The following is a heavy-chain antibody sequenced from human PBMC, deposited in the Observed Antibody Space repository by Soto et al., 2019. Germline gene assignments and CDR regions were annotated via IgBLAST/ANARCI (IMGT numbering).Heavy chain of an antibody. Sequence: PGGSLRLSCAASGFTFNNYVMAWVRQAPGKGLEWVSGISGSGGSTVYADSVNGRFSIFRDNYRNTLYMLMNSLGAGATAVYYCVRVNFRGTQLWLEAFDYWGRGTLVTVSS. J-gene: IGHJ4*02. D-gene: IGHD3-10*01. CDR2: ISGSGGST. CDR3: VRVNFRGTQLWLEAFDY. V-gene: IGHV3-23*01. CDR1: GFTFNNYV.